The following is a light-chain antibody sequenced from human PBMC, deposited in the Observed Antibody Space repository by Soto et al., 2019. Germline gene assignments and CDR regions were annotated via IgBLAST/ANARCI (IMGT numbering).Light chain of an antibody. CDR1: QSVSSGS. J-gene: IGKJ2*01. V-gene: IGKV3-20*01. Sequence: EIVLTQSPGSLSLSPGERATLSCRASQSVSSGSLAWYQQKPGQAPRLLIYGASSRATGVPDRFSGSGSGTDFTLTISRLEPEDFAVYYCQHYGTSLYTFGQGTKLEIK. CDR3: QHYGTSLYT. CDR2: GAS.